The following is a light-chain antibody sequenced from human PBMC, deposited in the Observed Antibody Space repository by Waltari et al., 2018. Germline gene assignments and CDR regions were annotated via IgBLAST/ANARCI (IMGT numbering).Light chain of an antibody. J-gene: IGLJ3*02. CDR3: AAWDDSLNGWV. CDR2: SNN. CDR1: SSNIGGNT. V-gene: IGLV1-44*01. Sequence: QSVLTQPPSASGTPGQRVTIPCSGSSSNIGGNTVNWYQQLPGTAPKLLIYSNNRRTSGVPDRFSGSKSGTSASLAISGLQSEDEADYYCAAWDDSLNGWVFGGGTKLTVL.